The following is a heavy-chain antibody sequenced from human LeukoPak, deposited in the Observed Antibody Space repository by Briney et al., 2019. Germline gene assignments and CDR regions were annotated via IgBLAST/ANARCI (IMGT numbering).Heavy chain of an antibody. CDR3: ARGKGIAEDIDY. D-gene: IGHD6-13*01. V-gene: IGHV3-21*01. CDR1: GFTFDDYG. CDR2: ISSSSSYI. J-gene: IGHJ4*02. Sequence: GGSLRLSCAASGFTFDDYGMSWVRQAPGKGLEWVSSISSSSSYIYYADSVKGRFTISRDNAKNSLYLQMNSLRAEDTAVYYCARGKGIAEDIDYWGQGTLVTVSS.